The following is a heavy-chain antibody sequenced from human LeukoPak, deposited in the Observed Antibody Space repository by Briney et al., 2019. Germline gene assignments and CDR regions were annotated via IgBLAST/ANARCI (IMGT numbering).Heavy chain of an antibody. D-gene: IGHD4-23*01. Sequence: GGSLRLSCTASGFSFSDSAMTWVRQAPGKGLEWISTIRDNGVGTYYADSVKGRFTIPRDNSKNILYLQMNSLRAEDTAVYYCGGNSDYWGQGILVTVSS. J-gene: IGHJ4*02. CDR1: GFSFSDSA. V-gene: IGHV3-23*01. CDR2: IRDNGVGT. CDR3: GGNSDY.